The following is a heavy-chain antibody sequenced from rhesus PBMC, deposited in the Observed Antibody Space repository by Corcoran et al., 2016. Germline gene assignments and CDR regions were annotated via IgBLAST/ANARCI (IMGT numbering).Heavy chain of an antibody. J-gene: IGHJ4*01. CDR1: GGSISGYYY. V-gene: IGHV4-143*01. CDR3: ARPFDY. Sequence: QVQLQASGPGPVKPSETLSLTCTASGGSISGYYYWSWIPQPPGKGLEWIGGIYGNSASTYYNPSLKSRVTISKDTSKNQFSLKLSSVTAADTAVYYCARPFDYWGQGVLVTVSS. CDR2: IYGNSAST.